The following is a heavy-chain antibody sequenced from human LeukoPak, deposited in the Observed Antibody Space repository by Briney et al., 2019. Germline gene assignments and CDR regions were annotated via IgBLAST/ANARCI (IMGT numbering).Heavy chain of an antibody. D-gene: IGHD3-9*01. J-gene: IGHJ4*02. Sequence: SQTLSLTCAISGDSVSSNSVAWNWIRQSPSRGLEWLGRTYYRSKWYNDYAVSVKSRITINPDTSKNQFSLQLNSVTPEDTAVYYCARVLLYDILTGYYYFDYWGQGTLVTVSS. CDR3: ARVLLYDILTGYYYFDY. CDR1: GDSVSSNSVA. CDR2: TYYRSKWYN. V-gene: IGHV6-1*01.